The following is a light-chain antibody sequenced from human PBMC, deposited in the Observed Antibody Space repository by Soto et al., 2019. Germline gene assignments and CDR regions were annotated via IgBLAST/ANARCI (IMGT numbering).Light chain of an antibody. V-gene: IGKV3-20*01. CDR3: QQYGSSRT. CDR1: QSVTSRY. J-gene: IGKJ1*01. CDR2: GAS. Sequence: EMVLSQSPGALSLSPGERATLSYRASQSVTSRYLGWSQQKPGQAPRLLIYGASSRATGIPDRFSGSGSGSDFTLTISRLEPEDFAVYYCQQYGSSRTFGRGTKVDTK.